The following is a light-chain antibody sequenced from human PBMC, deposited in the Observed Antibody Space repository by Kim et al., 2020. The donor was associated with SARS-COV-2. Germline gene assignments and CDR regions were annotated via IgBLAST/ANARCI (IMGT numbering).Light chain of an antibody. CDR2: GAS. J-gene: IGKJ4*01. CDR3: QQYNNWPPVT. V-gene: IGKV3-15*01. CDR1: QSVSTK. Sequence: SPGARATRSCRASQSVSTKLPWYQRKPGQPPRLLIYGASTRATGIPARFSGGGSGTEFTLTISSLQSEDFALYYCQQYNNWPPVTFGGGTKVDIK.